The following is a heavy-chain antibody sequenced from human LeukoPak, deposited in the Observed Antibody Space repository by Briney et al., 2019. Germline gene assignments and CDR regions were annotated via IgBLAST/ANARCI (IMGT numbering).Heavy chain of an antibody. V-gene: IGHV3-30-3*01. D-gene: IGHD2-15*01. Sequence: GGSLRLSCAASGFTFSSYAMHWVRQAPGKGLEWVAVISYDGSNKYYADSVKGRFTISRDNSKNTLYLQMNSLRAEDTAVYYCVVVLRERYFDYWGQGTLVTVSS. J-gene: IGHJ4*02. CDR1: GFTFSSYA. CDR3: VVVLRERYFDY. CDR2: ISYDGSNK.